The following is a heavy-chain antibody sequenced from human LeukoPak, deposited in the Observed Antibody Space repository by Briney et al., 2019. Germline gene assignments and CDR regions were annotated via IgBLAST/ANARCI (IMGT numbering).Heavy chain of an antibody. CDR3: ARGDILTGNDY. J-gene: IGHJ4*02. CDR1: GGSISGYY. CDR2: IYTSGST. D-gene: IGHD3-9*01. V-gene: IGHV4-4*07. Sequence: SETLSLTCTVSGGSISGYYWTWIRQPPGKGLEWIGRIYTSGSTNYNPSLKSRVTISVDTSKNQFSLKLSSVTAADTAVYYCARGDILTGNDYWGQGTLVTVSS.